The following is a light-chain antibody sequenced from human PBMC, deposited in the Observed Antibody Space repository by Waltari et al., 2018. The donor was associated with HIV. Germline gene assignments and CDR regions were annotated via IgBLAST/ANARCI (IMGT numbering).Light chain of an antibody. Sequence: DIVMTQSPDSLTVSMGETATINCKSSQSVLHSSNTKNYLVWYQQKPGQPPQVLIYWSSMRESAVPDRFSGSGSETDFTLTISGLQAEDAAVYYCQQYYTTPFTFGQGTRLEIK. V-gene: IGKV4-1*01. J-gene: IGKJ2*01. CDR1: QSVLHSSNTKNY. CDR2: WSS. CDR3: QQYYTTPFT.